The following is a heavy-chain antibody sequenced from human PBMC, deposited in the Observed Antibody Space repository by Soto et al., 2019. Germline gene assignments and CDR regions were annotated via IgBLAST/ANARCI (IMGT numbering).Heavy chain of an antibody. D-gene: IGHD1-7*01. CDR2: IYYSGST. CDR1: GGTISSSSYY. CDR3: ARELELRCYFDY. J-gene: IGHJ4*02. V-gene: IGHV4-39*01. Sequence: SETLSLTCTVSGGTISSSSYYWGWIRQPPGKGLEWIGSIYYSGSTYYNPSLESRVTISVDTSKNQFSLKLSSVTAADTAVYYCARELELRCYFDYWGQGTLVTVSS.